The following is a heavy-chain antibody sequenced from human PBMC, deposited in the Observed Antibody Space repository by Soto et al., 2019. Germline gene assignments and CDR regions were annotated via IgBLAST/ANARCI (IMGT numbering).Heavy chain of an antibody. CDR3: ATVAERATVTTLRSYYFDY. CDR2: FDPEDGET. CDR1: GYTLTELS. J-gene: IGHJ4*02. Sequence: ASVKVSCKVSGYTLTELSMHWVRQAPGKGLEWMGGFDPEDGETIYAQKFQGRVTMTEDTSTDTAYMELSSLRSEDTAVYYCATVAERATVTTLRSYYFDYWGQGTLVTSPQ. D-gene: IGHD4-17*01. V-gene: IGHV1-24*01.